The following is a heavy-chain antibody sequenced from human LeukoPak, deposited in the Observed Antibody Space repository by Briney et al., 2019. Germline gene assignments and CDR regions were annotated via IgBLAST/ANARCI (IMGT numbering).Heavy chain of an antibody. J-gene: IGHJ4*02. Sequence: GGSLRLSCTASGFTFGDYAMSWVRQAPGKGLEWVGFIRSKAYGGTTEYAAPVKGRFTISRDDSKSIAYLQMNSLKTEDTAVYYCTRDCSSTSCSPSDVYDYWGQGTLVTVSS. CDR1: GFTFGDYA. V-gene: IGHV3-49*04. D-gene: IGHD2-2*01. CDR2: IRSKAYGGTT. CDR3: TRDCSSTSCSPSDVYDY.